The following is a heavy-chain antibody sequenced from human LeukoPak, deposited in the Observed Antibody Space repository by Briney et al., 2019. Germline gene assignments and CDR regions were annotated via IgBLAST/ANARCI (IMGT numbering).Heavy chain of an antibody. Sequence: ASVKVSCKASGYTFTGYYMHWVRQAPGQGLEWMGWINPNSGGTNYAQKFQGRVTMTRDTSTSTVYMELSSLRSEDTAVYYCASGSGWYEGGFDPWGQGTLVTVSS. CDR2: INPNSGGT. V-gene: IGHV1-2*02. CDR3: ASGSGWYEGGFDP. J-gene: IGHJ5*02. D-gene: IGHD6-19*01. CDR1: GYTFTGYY.